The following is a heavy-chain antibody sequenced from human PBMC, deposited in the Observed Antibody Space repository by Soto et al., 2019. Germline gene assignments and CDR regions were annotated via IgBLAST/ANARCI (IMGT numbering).Heavy chain of an antibody. V-gene: IGHV6-1*01. J-gene: IGHJ4*02. CDR2: TYYRSNWYN. CDR1: GDIVSSNSAA. Sequence: QVQLQQSGPGLVKPSQTLSLSCAISGDIVSSNSAAWNWIRQSPSRGLEWLGRTYYRSNWYNDYALSVKSRITINPDTSKNQFSLQLSSVTPEDTAVYYCARQEAVDGYPFDFWGQGTLVTVSS. CDR3: ARQEAVDGYPFDF. D-gene: IGHD6-19*01.